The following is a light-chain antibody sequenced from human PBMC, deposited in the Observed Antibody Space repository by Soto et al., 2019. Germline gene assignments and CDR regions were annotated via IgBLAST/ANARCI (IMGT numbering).Light chain of an antibody. Sequence: DIVMTQSPDSLSVSLGERATINCKSSQSVLYSSNNKNYLAWYQQKAGQPPKLLIYWASTRESGVPDRFSGSGSGTDFTLTISSLQAEDVAVYYGQQYYSTPFTFGPGTKVDIK. CDR3: QQYYSTPFT. CDR1: QSVLYSSNNKNY. V-gene: IGKV4-1*01. J-gene: IGKJ3*01. CDR2: WAS.